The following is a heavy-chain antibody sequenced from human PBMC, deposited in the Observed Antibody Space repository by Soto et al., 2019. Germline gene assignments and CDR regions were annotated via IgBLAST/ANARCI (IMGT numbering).Heavy chain of an antibody. CDR1: GGSISSYY. Sequence: QVQLQESGPGLVKPSETLSLTCTVSGGSISSYYWSWIRQPPGKGLEWIGYIYYSGSTNYNPSLTRPVTISVDTSKSPFSLKLSPVTAADTAVYYCASFLRPAYDYVWGSYNYSGQRTLVTVSS. CDR3: ASFLRPAYDYVWGSYNY. D-gene: IGHD3-16*01. V-gene: IGHV4-59*01. CDR2: IYYSGST. J-gene: IGHJ4*02.